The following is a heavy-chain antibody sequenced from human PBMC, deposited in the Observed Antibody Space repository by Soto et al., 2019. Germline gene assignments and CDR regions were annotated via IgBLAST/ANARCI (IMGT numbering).Heavy chain of an antibody. D-gene: IGHD3-22*01. J-gene: IGHJ4*02. Sequence: GGSLRLSCAASGFTFSTYGMHWVRQAPGKGLEWVAVLSYDGTTKYSVDSVRGRFTISRDNSKNTVYLQMNSLRAEDTAVYYCAKDRFEYYYDSSGGFDYWGQGTLVTVSS. CDR2: LSYDGTTK. V-gene: IGHV3-30*18. CDR3: AKDRFEYYYDSSGGFDY. CDR1: GFTFSTYG.